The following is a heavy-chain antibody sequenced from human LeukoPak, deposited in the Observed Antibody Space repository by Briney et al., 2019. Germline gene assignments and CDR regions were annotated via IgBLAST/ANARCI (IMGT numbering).Heavy chain of an antibody. D-gene: IGHD3-3*01. J-gene: IGHJ4*02. Sequence: GGSLRLSCAASGFTVSSNYMSWVRQAPGKGLEWVSVIYSGGSTYYADSVKGRFTISRDNSKNTLYLQMNSLRAKDTAVYYCASSTPNYDFWSGYYRSYREYYFDYWGQGTLVTVSS. CDR3: ASSTPNYDFWSGYYRSYREYYFDY. CDR1: GFTVSSNY. CDR2: IYSGGST. V-gene: IGHV3-66*02.